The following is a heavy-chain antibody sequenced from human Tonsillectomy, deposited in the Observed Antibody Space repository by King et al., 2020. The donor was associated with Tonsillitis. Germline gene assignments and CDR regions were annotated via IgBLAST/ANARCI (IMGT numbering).Heavy chain of an antibody. Sequence: QLVQSGAEVKKPGASMKVSCKPSGYTFTDYYIQWVRQAPGQGPEWMGWINPDSGTTDYAQKFQGRVTMTRDTSITTAYMELSSLRSDDTAVYYCARRYYDSSGFYYHFFQHWGQSTLVTVSS. D-gene: IGHD3-22*01. V-gene: IGHV1-2*02. CDR3: ARRYYDSSGFYYHFFQH. CDR2: INPDSGTT. J-gene: IGHJ1*01. CDR1: GYTFTDYY.